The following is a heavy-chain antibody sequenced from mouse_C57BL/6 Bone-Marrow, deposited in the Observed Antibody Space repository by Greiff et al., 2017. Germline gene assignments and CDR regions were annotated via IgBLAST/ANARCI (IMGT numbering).Heavy chain of an antibody. Sequence: DVHLVESGGGLVQPGGSLKLSCAASGFTFSDYYMYWVRQTPEKRLEWVAYISNGGGSTYYPDTVKGRFTISRDNAKNTLYLQMSRLKSEDTAMYYCARRPWGGYAMDYWGQGTSVTVSS. V-gene: IGHV5-12*01. CDR3: ARRPWGGYAMDY. J-gene: IGHJ4*01. CDR1: GFTFSDYY. CDR2: ISNGGGST.